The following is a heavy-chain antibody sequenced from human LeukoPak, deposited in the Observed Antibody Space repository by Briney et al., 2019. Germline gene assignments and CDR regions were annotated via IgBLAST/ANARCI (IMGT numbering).Heavy chain of an antibody. V-gene: IGHV3-23*01. J-gene: IGHJ4*02. CDR1: GFTFSSYA. D-gene: IGHD5-24*01. CDR3: AKDRISGGYNHYYFDY. Sequence: GGSLRLSCAASGFTFSSYAMSWVRQAPGKGLEWVSGISGSGVTTYYADSVKGRFTISRDNSKNTLYLQMNSLRGEDTAVYYCAKDRISGGYNHYYFDYWGQGTLVTVSS. CDR2: ISGSGVTT.